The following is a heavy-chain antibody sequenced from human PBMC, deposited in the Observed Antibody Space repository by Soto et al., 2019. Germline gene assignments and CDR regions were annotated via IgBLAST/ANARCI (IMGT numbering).Heavy chain of an antibody. CDR2: TYYRAKCVN. CDR3: AGTRRRHGVKYIDM. CDR1: GDSVSSNSAA. Sequence: SPSLSLTCAISGDSVSSNSAAWNGIRQFPWRGLEWLGGTYYRAKCVNGHAISVNSRIASNLDTASNNYSLVLNSVTPKPTSVDYCAGTRRRHGVKYIDMWDQETLVTASS. D-gene: IGHD1-1*01. J-gene: IGHJ4*02. V-gene: IGHV6-1*01.